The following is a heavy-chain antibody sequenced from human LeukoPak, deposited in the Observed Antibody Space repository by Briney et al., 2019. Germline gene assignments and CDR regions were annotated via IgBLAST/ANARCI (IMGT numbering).Heavy chain of an antibody. CDR3: ARGKLGIY. Sequence: DPSETLSLTCTVSGGSISSSSYYWGWIRQPPGKGLEWIGSIYYSGSTYYNPSLKSRVTISVDTSKNQFSLKLSSVTAADTAVYYCARGKLGIYWGQGTLVTVSS. D-gene: IGHD7-27*01. CDR2: IYYSGST. V-gene: IGHV4-39*07. J-gene: IGHJ4*02. CDR1: GGSISSSSYY.